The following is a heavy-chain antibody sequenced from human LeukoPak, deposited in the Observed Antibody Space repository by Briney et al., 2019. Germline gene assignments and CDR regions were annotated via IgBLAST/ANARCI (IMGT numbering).Heavy chain of an antibody. CDR2: IFHSGGT. D-gene: IGHD4-23*01. V-gene: IGHV4-4*02. Sequence: SGTLSHTCAVSGGSISNNNWWSWVRQPPGKGLEWIGEIFHSGGTNYSPSLRSRVTISVDKSKNQFSLKLNSVTAADTAVYYCARGGGTPTTVVTPLDYWGQGTLVTVSS. CDR3: ARGGGTPTTVVTPLDY. J-gene: IGHJ4*02. CDR1: GGSISNNNW.